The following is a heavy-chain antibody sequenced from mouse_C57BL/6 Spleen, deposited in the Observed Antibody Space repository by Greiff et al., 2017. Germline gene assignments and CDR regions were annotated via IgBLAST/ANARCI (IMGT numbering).Heavy chain of an antibody. CDR2: ISYDGSN. D-gene: IGHD2-5*01. CDR1: GYSITSGYY. V-gene: IGHV3-6*01. Sequence: EVHLVESGPGLVKPSQSLSLTCSVTGYSITSGYYWNWIRQFPGNKLEWMGYISYDGSNNYNPSLKNRISITRDTSKNQFFLKLNSVTTEDTATYYCAREAPYYSNYGGFAYWGQGTLVTVSA. CDR3: AREAPYYSNYGGFAY. J-gene: IGHJ3*01.